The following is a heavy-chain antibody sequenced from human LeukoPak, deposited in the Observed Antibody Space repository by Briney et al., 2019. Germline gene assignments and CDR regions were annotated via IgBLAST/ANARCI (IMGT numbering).Heavy chain of an antibody. J-gene: IGHJ5*01. CDR3: ATEKDLLLDS. Sequence: ASVKVSCKVSGYSLSELSTHWVRQAPGQGLEWMGGFDPGDDETIYAQKFQGRVTTTEDTSTDTAYLELSSLRSEDTAVYFCATEKDLLLDSWGQGTPVTVSS. V-gene: IGHV1-24*01. CDR1: GYSLSELS. CDR2: FDPGDDET. D-gene: IGHD1-26*01.